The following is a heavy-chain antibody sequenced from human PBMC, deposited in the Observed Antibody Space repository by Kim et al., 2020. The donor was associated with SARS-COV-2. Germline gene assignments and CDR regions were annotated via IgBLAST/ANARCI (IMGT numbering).Heavy chain of an antibody. J-gene: IGHJ4*02. CDR2: ISYDGSNK. V-gene: IGHV3-30*18. CDR1: GFTFSSYG. CDR3: AKDTRDFWLPFDY. D-gene: IGHD3-9*01. Sequence: GGSLRLSCAASGFTFSSYGMHWVRQAPGKGLEWVAAISYDGSNKYYADSVKGRFTISRDNSKNTLYLQMNSLRAEDTAVYYCAKDTRDFWLPFDYWGQGTLVTVSS.